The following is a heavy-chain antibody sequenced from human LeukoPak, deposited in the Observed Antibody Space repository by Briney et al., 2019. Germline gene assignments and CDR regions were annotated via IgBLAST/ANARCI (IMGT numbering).Heavy chain of an antibody. J-gene: IGHJ4*02. CDR2: IIPILGIA. CDR1: GGTFSSYA. CDR3: ANLYSYGYY. D-gene: IGHD5-18*01. V-gene: IGHV1-69*04. Sequence: SVKVPCKASGGTFSSYAISWVRQAPGQGLEWMGRIIPILGIANYAQKFQGRVTITADKSTSTAYMELSSLRSEDTAVYYCANLYSYGYYWGQGTLVTVSS.